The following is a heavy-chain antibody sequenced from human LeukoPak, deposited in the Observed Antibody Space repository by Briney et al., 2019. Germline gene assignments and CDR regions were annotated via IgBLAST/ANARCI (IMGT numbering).Heavy chain of an antibody. CDR2: ISAYNGNT. CDR1: GYTFTSYG. V-gene: IGHV1-18*01. J-gene: IGHJ6*03. CDR3: ARAYSNYYYYYMDV. D-gene: IGHD4-11*01. Sequence: ASVKVSCKASGYTFTSYGISWVRQAPGQGLEWMGWISAYNGNTNYAQKLQGRVTMTTDTSTSTAYMELRSLRPDDTAVYYCARAYSNYYYYYMDVWGKGTTVTVSS.